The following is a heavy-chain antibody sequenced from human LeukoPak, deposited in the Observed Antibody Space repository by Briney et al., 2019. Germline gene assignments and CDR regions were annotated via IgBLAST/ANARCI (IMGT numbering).Heavy chain of an antibody. D-gene: IGHD6-19*01. J-gene: IGHJ6*02. CDR3: ARGRMQVAGHGMDV. V-gene: IGHV1-8*01. CDR2: MNPNSGNT. CDR1: GYTFTSYD. Sequence: ASVKVSCKASGYTFTSYDINWVRQATGQGLEWMGWMNPNSGNTGYAQKFQGRVTMTWNTSISTAYMELSSLRSEDTAVYYCARGRMQVAGHGMDVWGQGTTVTVSS.